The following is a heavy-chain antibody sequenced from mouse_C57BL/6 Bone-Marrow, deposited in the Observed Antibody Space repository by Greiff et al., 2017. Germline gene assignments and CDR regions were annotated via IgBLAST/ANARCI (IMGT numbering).Heavy chain of an antibody. CDR2: INPGSGGT. Sequence: QVQLQQSGAELVRPGTSVKVSCKASGYAFTNYLIEWVKQRPGQGLEWIGVINPGSGGTNYNEKFKGKATLTADKSSSTAYMQLSSLTSEDSAVYFCARERDYDGSRNAMDYWGQGTSVTVSS. CDR1: GYAFTNYL. V-gene: IGHV1-54*01. J-gene: IGHJ4*01. D-gene: IGHD1-1*01. CDR3: ARERDYDGSRNAMDY.